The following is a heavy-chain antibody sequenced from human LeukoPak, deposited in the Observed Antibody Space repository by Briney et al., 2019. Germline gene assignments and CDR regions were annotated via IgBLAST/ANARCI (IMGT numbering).Heavy chain of an antibody. CDR3: AKGSCSGGSCYSAFDY. D-gene: IGHD2-15*01. J-gene: IGHJ4*02. CDR1: GFTFSSYG. CDR2: ISGSGGST. Sequence: GGSLRLSCAASGFTFSSYGMSWVRQAPGKGLEWVAAISGSGGSTYYADSVKGRFTISRDNSKNTLYLQMNSLRAEDTAVYYCAKGSCSGGSCYSAFDYWGQGTLVTVSS. V-gene: IGHV3-23*01.